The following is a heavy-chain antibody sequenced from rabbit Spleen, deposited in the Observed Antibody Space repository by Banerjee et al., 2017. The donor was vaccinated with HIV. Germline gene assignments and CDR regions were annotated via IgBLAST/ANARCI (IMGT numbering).Heavy chain of an antibody. CDR1: GVSFSSNVY. CDR2: IESGSSGFT. Sequence: QSLEESGGDLVKPGASLTLTCTASGVSFSSNVYMCWVRQAPGKGLEWIACIESGSSGFTYFASWAKGRFTISKTSSTTVTLRMTSLTAADTATYFCARDLAGAIGWNFGLWGPGTLVTVS. J-gene: IGHJ4*01. D-gene: IGHD4-1*01. CDR3: ARDLAGAIGWNFGL. V-gene: IGHV1S40*01.